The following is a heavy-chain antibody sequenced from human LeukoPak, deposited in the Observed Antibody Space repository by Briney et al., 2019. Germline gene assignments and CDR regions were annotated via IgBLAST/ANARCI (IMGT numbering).Heavy chain of an antibody. V-gene: IGHV3-23*01. D-gene: IGHD3-10*01. CDR3: AKAHVPTMIRGVVSSD. CDR2: ISPSGGVT. CDR1: GFTFSSYA. Sequence: GGSLRLSCATSGFTFSSYAMSWVRQAPGKGLEWVSTISPSGGVTFYSDSVRGRFTISRDYSKDTLFLQMNSLRAEDTALYYCAKAHVPTMIRGVVSSDWGQGTLVTVSS. J-gene: IGHJ4*02.